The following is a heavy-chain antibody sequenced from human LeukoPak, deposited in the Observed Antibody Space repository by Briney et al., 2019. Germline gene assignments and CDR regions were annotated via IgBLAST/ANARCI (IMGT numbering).Heavy chain of an antibody. V-gene: IGHV1-69*04. J-gene: IGHJ4*02. CDR2: IIPILGIA. Sequence: SVKVSCKASGGTFSSYAISWVRQAPGQGLEWMGRIIPILGIANYAQKFQGRVTITADKSTSTAYMELSSLRSEDTAVYYCARDGEGTVTTDYWGQGTLVTVSS. D-gene: IGHD4-17*01. CDR1: GGTFSSYA. CDR3: ARDGEGTVTTDY.